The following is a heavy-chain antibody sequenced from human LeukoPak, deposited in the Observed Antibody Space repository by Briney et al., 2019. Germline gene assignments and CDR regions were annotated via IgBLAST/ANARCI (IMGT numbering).Heavy chain of an antibody. CDR3: ARDYYGSGTFDL. J-gene: IGHJ2*01. Sequence: PGGSLRLSCAASGFTFTTYWMTWVRQAPGKGLEWVANINQDGSEKYYVDSVKGRFTLSRDNAKKSLYLQMNSLRVEDTAVYYCARDYYGSGTFDLWGRGTLVTVSS. V-gene: IGHV3-7*03. CDR2: INQDGSEK. CDR1: GFTFTTYW. D-gene: IGHD3-10*01.